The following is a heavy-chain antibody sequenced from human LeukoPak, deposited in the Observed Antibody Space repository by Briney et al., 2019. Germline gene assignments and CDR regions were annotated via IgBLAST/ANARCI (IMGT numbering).Heavy chain of an antibody. J-gene: IGHJ4*02. CDR3: AVTNGWFDY. CDR1: GYTFTSYG. V-gene: IGHV1-18*01. D-gene: IGHD2-15*01. CDR2: ISAYNDNT. Sequence: ASVKVSCKASGYTFTSYGISWVRQAPGQGLEWMGWISAYNDNTKYSQKFQGRVTITRDTSASTAYMELSSLRSEDTAVYYCAVTNGWFDYWGQGTLVTVSS.